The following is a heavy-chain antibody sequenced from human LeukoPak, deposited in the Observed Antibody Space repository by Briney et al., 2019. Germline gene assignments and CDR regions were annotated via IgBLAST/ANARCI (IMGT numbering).Heavy chain of an antibody. J-gene: IGHJ4*02. D-gene: IGHD3-3*01. CDR1: GFTFSSYG. CDR3: AKPPYYDFWSGLDY. Sequence: PGRSLRLSCAASGFTFSSYGMHWVRQAPGKGLERVAVISYDGSNKYYADSVKGRFTISRDNSKNTLYLQMNSLRAEDTAVYYCAKPPYYDFWSGLDYWGQGTLVTVSS. CDR2: ISYDGSNK. V-gene: IGHV3-30*18.